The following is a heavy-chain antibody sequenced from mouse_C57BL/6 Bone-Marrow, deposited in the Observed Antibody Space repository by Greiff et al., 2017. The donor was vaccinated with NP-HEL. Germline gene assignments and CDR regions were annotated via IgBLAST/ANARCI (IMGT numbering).Heavy chain of an antibody. CDR1: GYSFTDYN. CDR2: INPNYGTT. Sequence: EVKVVESGPELVKPGASVKISCKASGYSFTDYNMNWVKQSNGKSLEWIGVINPNYGTTSYNQKFKGKATLTVDQSSSTAYMQLNSLTSEDSAVYYCARAGDYDGGYYYAMDYWGQGTSVTVSS. D-gene: IGHD2-4*01. V-gene: IGHV1-39*01. CDR3: ARAGDYDGGYYYAMDY. J-gene: IGHJ4*01.